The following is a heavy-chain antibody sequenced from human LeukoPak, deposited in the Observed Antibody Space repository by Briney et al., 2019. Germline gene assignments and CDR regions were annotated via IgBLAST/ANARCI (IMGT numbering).Heavy chain of an antibody. CDR2: IWYDGSNK. CDR3: AKVLEMATPYQGIDY. V-gene: IGHV3-33*06. J-gene: IGHJ4*02. CDR1: GFTFSSYG. Sequence: GGSLRLSWAASGFTFSSYGMHWVRPAPGKGLEWEAVIWYDGSNKFYADSVKGRFTISRDNSKNTLYLQMNSWRAEDTAVYYCAKVLEMATPYQGIDYWGQGTLVTVSS. D-gene: IGHD5-24*01.